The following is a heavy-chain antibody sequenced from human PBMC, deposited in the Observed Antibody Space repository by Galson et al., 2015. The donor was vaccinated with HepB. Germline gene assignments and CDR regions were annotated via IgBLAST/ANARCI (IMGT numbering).Heavy chain of an antibody. V-gene: IGHV4-59*01. Sequence: LTCTVTGGSISTYYWNWFRHSPGQGLEWIGYISRGGTTYNPSLKSRVAISVDTSKNQFSLKLTSVTAADTAVYYCARAPSRIVVTYFDLWGRGALVTVSS. CDR2: ISRGGT. CDR3: ARAPSRIVVTYFDL. CDR1: GGSISTYY. D-gene: IGHD3-22*01. J-gene: IGHJ2*01.